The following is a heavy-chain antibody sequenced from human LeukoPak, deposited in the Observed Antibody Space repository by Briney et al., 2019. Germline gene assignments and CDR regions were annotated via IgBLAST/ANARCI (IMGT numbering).Heavy chain of an antibody. V-gene: IGHV4-4*02. Sequence: SETLSLTCAVSGGSISSSNWWSWVRQPPGKGLEWIGEIYHSGSTNYNPSLKSRVTISVDTSKNQFSLKLRSVTAADTAVYYCARQPSLSYCSGGTCWFDPWGPGTLVTVSS. J-gene: IGHJ5*02. CDR3: ARQPSLSYCSGGTCWFDP. D-gene: IGHD2-15*01. CDR2: IYHSGST. CDR1: GGSISSSNW.